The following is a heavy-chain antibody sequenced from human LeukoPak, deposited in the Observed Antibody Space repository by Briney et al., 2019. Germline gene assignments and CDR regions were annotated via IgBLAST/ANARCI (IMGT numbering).Heavy chain of an antibody. J-gene: IGHJ4*02. V-gene: IGHV1-69*05. CDR2: IIPIFGTA. CDR1: GGTFSSYA. D-gene: IGHD6-13*01. Sequence: ASVKVSCKASGGTFSSYAISWVRQAPGQGLEWMGGIIPIFGTANYAQKFQGRVTITTDESTSTAYMELSSLRSEDTAVYYCARARGGQLASDYWGQGTLVTVSS. CDR3: ARARGGQLASDY.